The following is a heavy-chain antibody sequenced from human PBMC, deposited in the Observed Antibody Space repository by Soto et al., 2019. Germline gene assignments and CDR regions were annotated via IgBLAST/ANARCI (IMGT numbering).Heavy chain of an antibody. CDR2: VNPIVSMS. V-gene: IGHV1-69*02. CDR1: GDTFNFYS. Sequence: QVQLVQSGAEVKRPGSSVKVSCKASGDTFNFYSINWVQQPPDLGLGWMGRVNPIVSMSNYAQKFQGRVTMTADKSTSTAYMELSSLRSEDTAIYYCASSYGSGYRAFDYWGQGALVTVSS. CDR3: ASSYGSGYRAFDY. J-gene: IGHJ4*02. D-gene: IGHD3-10*01.